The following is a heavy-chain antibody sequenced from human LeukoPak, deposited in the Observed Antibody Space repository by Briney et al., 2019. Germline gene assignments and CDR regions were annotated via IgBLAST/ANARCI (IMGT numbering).Heavy chain of an antibody. Sequence: SETLSLTCTVSGGSLYNYYWNWIRQPPGMGLEWIGYIYYSGNTHYNSSLKSRVTMSIDTSKNQFSLKLSSVTAADTAVYYCARGYSNPNSDSWGQGTLVTVSS. V-gene: IGHV4-59*01. CDR1: GGSLYNYY. CDR2: IYYSGNT. D-gene: IGHD4-11*01. J-gene: IGHJ4*02. CDR3: ARGYSNPNSDS.